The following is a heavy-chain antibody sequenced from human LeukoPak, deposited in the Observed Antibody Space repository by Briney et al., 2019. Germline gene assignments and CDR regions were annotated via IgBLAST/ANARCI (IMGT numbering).Heavy chain of an antibody. Sequence: SQTLSLTCAVSGGSISSGGYSWSWMRQPPGKGLEWIGYIYHSGSTYYNPSLKSRATISVDRSKNQFSLKLSSVAAADTAVYYCARGFSGSGNKSYYYGMDVWGQGTTVTVSS. J-gene: IGHJ6*02. CDR2: IYHSGST. V-gene: IGHV4-30-2*01. D-gene: IGHD3-3*01. CDR1: GGSISSGGYS. CDR3: ARGFSGSGNKSYYYGMDV.